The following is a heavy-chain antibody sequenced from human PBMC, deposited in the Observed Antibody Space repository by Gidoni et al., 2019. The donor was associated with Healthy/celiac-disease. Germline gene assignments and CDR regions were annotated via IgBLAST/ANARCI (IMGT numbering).Heavy chain of an antibody. CDR3: TTEVQITIFGVTPFPPDY. CDR2: IKSKTDGGTT. J-gene: IGHJ4*02. D-gene: IGHD3-3*01. Sequence: EVQLVQSGCGVGLARGWRRLSFRASEFVFSTRWMNWVRQAPGKGLGWVGRIKSKTDGGTTDYAAPVKGRFTISRDDSNNTLYLQMNSLKTEDTAVYYCTTEVQITIFGVTPFPPDYWGQGTLVTVSS. V-gene: IGHV3-15*07. CDR1: EFVFSTRW.